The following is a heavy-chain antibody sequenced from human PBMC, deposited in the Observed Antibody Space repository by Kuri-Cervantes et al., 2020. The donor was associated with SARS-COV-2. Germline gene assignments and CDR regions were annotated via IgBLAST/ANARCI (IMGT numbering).Heavy chain of an antibody. CDR1: QGSISSSSYY. V-gene: IGHV4-39*07. CDR3: ARDLSVRAVGAPFDY. D-gene: IGHD4-23*01. J-gene: IGHJ4*02. CDR2: IYYSGST. Sequence: SETLSLTCTPTQGSISSSSYYWGWFRQPPGKGLEWIGSIYYSGSTYYNPSLKSRVTISVDTSKNQFSLKLSSVTAADTAVDYCARDLSVRAVGAPFDYWGERTLVTVSS.